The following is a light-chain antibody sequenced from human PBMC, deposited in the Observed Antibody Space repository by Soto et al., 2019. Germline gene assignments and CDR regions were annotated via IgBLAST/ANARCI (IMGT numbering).Light chain of an antibody. CDR1: SSDVGSYNL. V-gene: IGLV2-23*02. Sequence: QSVLNQPASGYGSHGQSIPITYNGTSSDVGSYNLVSWYQQHPGKAPKVMIYEVSKRPSGVPNRFSGSKSGNTASLTISGLQAEDEADYYCCSYAGSSTYVFGTGTKVTVL. CDR2: EVS. J-gene: IGLJ1*01. CDR3: CSYAGSSTYV.